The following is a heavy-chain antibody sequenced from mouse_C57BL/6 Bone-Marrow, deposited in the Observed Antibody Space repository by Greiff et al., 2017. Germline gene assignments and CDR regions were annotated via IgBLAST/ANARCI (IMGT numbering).Heavy chain of an antibody. CDR3: AGGAGRGAWFAY. D-gene: IGHD4-1*01. CDR1: GFTFSNYW. CDR2: IRLKSDNYAT. Sequence: EVKLVESGGGLVQPGGSMKLSCVASGFTFSNYWMNWVRQSPEKGLEWVAQIRLKSDNYATHYAGTVKGRFTISRDDSKSSVYLQMNNLRAEDTGIYYCAGGAGRGAWFAYWGQGTLVTVSA. V-gene: IGHV6-3*01. J-gene: IGHJ3*01.